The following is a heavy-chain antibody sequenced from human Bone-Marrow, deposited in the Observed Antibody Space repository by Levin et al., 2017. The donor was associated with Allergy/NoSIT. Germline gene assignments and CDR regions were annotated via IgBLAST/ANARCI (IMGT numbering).Heavy chain of an antibody. CDR2: VRGSGGIT. D-gene: IGHD3-10*01. Sequence: GGSLRLSCAASGFHFTNYAMGWVRQPPEKGLEWVSEVRGSGGITNYADSVKGRFTVSRDNSKNTLYLHLNSLRVDDTAVYYCARRWDYYGSGNYYSDWGQGTLVTVSS. CDR1: GFHFTNYA. V-gene: IGHV3-23*01. J-gene: IGHJ4*02. CDR3: ARRWDYYGSGNYYSD.